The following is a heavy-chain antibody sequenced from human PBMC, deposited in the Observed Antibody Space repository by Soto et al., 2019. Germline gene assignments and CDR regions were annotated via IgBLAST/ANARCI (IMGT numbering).Heavy chain of an antibody. CDR1: GYTFTTYH. J-gene: IGHJ4*02. CDR2: INPSGDTT. CDR3: ARPLIGTHTLAFDY. V-gene: IGHV1-46*01. D-gene: IGHD2-15*01. Sequence: QVQLVQSGPEVKKPGASVRVSCKASGYTFTTYHMHWVRQAPGQGLEWIGIINPSGDTTTYAQKYQGRVTITRDTSTNTLFMELSSLRYEDTALYYCARPLIGTHTLAFDYWGQGTLVTVSS.